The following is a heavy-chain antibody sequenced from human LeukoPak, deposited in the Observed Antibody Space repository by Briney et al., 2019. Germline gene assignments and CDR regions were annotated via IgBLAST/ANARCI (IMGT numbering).Heavy chain of an antibody. Sequence: SETLSLTCTVSGGSISSGDYYWRWIRQPPGKGLEWIGYIYYSGSTYYNPSLKSRFTISVDTSKNQFSLKLSSVTAADTAVYYCARATRSGSSGYWGQGTLVTVSS. J-gene: IGHJ4*02. D-gene: IGHD1-26*01. CDR3: ARATRSGSSGY. V-gene: IGHV4-30-4*01. CDR2: IYYSGST. CDR1: GGSISSGDYY.